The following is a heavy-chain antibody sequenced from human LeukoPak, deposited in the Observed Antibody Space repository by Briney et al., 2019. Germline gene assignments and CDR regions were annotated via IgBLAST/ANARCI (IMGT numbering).Heavy chain of an antibody. Sequence: GGSLRLSCAVSGFTFGSYDMSWVRQAPGKGLEWVSGISGSGGTTYYADSVKGRFTISRDNSKNTLYLQMNSLRVEDTAVYYCAIGPGGLFHYWGQGTLVTVSS. V-gene: IGHV3-23*01. J-gene: IGHJ4*02. D-gene: IGHD4-23*01. CDR3: AIGPGGLFHY. CDR2: ISGSGGTT. CDR1: GFTFGSYD.